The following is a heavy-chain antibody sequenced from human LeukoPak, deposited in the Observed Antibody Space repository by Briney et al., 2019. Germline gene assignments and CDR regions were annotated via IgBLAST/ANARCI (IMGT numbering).Heavy chain of an antibody. CDR1: GFTFSSYS. Sequence: GGSLRLSCAASGFTFSSYSMNWVRQAPGKGLEWVSSISSSSSYIYYADSVKGRFTISRDNAKNSLYLQMNSVRAEDTAVYYCARKDPRDAFDIWGQGTMVTVSS. CDR2: ISSSSSYI. CDR3: ARKDPRDAFDI. D-gene: IGHD2-15*01. V-gene: IGHV3-21*01. J-gene: IGHJ3*02.